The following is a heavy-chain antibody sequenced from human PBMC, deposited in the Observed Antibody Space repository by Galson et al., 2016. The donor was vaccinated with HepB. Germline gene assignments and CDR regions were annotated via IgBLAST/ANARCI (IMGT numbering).Heavy chain of an antibody. Sequence: SETLSLTCDVSGDSISNSYWWSWVRQPPGKGLEWIGEISRRGNTNYKPSLKSRVTILLNKPKNQFSLRLSSVTAADTAVYYCARGIKISMVRGELGHYGMDVWGQGTTVTVSS. V-gene: IGHV4-4*02. CDR2: ISRRGNT. CDR3: ARGIKISMVRGELGHYGMDV. J-gene: IGHJ6*02. CDR1: GDSISNSYW. D-gene: IGHD3-10*01.